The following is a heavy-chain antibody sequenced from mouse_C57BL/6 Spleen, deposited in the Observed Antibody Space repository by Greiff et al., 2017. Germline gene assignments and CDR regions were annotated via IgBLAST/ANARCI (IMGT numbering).Heavy chain of an antibody. J-gene: IGHJ4*01. Sequence: EVNVVESGGDLVKPGGSLKLSCAASGFTFSSYGMSWVRQTPDKRLEWVATISSGGSYTYYPDSVKGRFTISRDNAKNTLYLQMSSLKSEDTAMYYCARQAAQGYAMDYWGQGTSVTVSS. CDR3: ARQAAQGYAMDY. D-gene: IGHD3-2*02. CDR1: GFTFSSYG. CDR2: ISSGGSYT. V-gene: IGHV5-6*01.